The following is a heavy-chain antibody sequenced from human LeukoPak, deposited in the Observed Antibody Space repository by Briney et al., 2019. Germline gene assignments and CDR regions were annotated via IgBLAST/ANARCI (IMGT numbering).Heavy chain of an antibody. CDR2: IYYSGST. D-gene: IGHD6-6*01. CDR1: GGSISSYY. Sequence: SETLSLTCTVSGGSISSYYWSWIRQPPGKGLEWIGYIYYSGSTNYNPSLKSRVTISVDTSKNQFSLKLSSVTAADTAVYYCARVGLYSSSSGRFDYWGQGTLVTVSS. CDR3: ARVGLYSSSSGRFDY. V-gene: IGHV4-59*01. J-gene: IGHJ4*02.